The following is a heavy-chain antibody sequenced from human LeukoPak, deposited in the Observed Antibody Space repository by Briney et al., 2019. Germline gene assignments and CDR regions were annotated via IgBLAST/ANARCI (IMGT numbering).Heavy chain of an antibody. J-gene: IGHJ3*02. CDR2: IYDTGNT. CDR1: GYSISSGNYY. CDR3: ARGFAGYSGYDSDPIAFDI. Sequence: SETLSLTCTVSGYSISSGNYYWGWIRQPPGKGLEWIGSIYDTGNTYYNPSLKSRVTLSVDTSKNQFSLKLSSVTAADTAVYYCARGFAGYSGYDSDPIAFDIWGQGTMVTVSP. D-gene: IGHD5-12*01. V-gene: IGHV4-39*07.